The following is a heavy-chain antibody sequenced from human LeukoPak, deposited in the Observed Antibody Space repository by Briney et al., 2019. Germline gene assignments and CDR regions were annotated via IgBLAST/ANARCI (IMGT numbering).Heavy chain of an antibody. J-gene: IGHJ4*02. D-gene: IGHD1-26*01. V-gene: IGHV1-8*01. Sequence: ASVKVSCKVSGYTLTELSMHWVRQATGQGLEWMGWMNPNSGNTGYAQKFQGRVTMTRNTSISTAYMELSSLRSEDTAVYYCAMDSAGYFDYWGQGTLVTVSS. CDR3: AMDSAGYFDY. CDR2: MNPNSGNT. CDR1: GYTLTELS.